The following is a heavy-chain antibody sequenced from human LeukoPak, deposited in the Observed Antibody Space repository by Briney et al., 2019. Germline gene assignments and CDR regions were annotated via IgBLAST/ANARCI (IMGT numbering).Heavy chain of an antibody. Sequence: PGGSLRLSCAASGFTFSSYEMNWVRQAPGKGLEWVSYISSSGSTIYYADSVKGRFTISRDNSKNTPYVQMNSLRAEDTAVYYCAKEGYSRGYYSYYYMDVWGKGTTVTVSS. J-gene: IGHJ6*03. CDR1: GFTFSSYE. V-gene: IGHV3-48*03. D-gene: IGHD6-13*01. CDR3: AKEGYSRGYYSYYYMDV. CDR2: ISSSGSTI.